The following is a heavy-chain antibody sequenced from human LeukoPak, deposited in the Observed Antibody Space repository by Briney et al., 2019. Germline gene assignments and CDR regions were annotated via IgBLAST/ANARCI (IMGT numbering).Heavy chain of an antibody. Sequence: ASVKVSCKTSGYTFTAYYMHWVRQAPGQGLEWMGWINPNSGGTNYAQKFQGRVTMTRDTSISTAYMELSSLRSEDTAVYYCARGPPTAQYFQHWGQGTLVTVSS. D-gene: IGHD1-1*01. CDR1: GYTFTAYY. V-gene: IGHV1-2*02. CDR3: ARGPPTAQYFQH. J-gene: IGHJ1*01. CDR2: INPNSGGT.